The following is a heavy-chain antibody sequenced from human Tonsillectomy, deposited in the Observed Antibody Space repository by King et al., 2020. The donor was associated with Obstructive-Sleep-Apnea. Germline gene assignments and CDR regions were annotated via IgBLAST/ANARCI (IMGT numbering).Heavy chain of an antibody. Sequence: VQLVESGGGLVQPGGSLRISCEASGFIFSDHYMDWVRQAPGEGLEWVGRIINEDNKYASEYAASVKGRVTIAREDSKSSLYLHMSGLKSEDTAVYYCARDLGSPTVGAKWGQGTLVTVSS. V-gene: IGHV3-72*01. CDR2: IINEDNKYAS. CDR1: GFIFSDHY. CDR3: ARDLGSPTVGAK. D-gene: IGHD1-26*01. J-gene: IGHJ4*02.